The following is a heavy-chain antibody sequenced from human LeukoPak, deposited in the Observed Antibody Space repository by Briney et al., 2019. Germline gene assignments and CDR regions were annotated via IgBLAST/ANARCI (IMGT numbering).Heavy chain of an antibody. CDR1: GGSISSSDYF. CDR2: INSRGST. J-gene: IGHJ5*02. V-gene: IGHV4-61*02. CDR3: ARYRLGWFDP. D-gene: IGHD6-25*01. Sequence: SESLSLTCTASGGSISSSDYFWSWIRQPAGKGLEWIGRINSRGSTNYNPSLKSRVTLSVDTSKNQFSLKLTSVTVADAAVYYCARYRLGWFDPWGQGTLVTVSS.